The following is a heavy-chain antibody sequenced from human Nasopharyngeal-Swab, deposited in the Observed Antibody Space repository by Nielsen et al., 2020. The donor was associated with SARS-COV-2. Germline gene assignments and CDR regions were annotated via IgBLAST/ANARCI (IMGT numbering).Heavy chain of an antibody. CDR1: GYTFTSYG. J-gene: IGHJ6*03. Sequence: ASVKVSCKASGYTFTSYGISWVRQAPGQGLEWMGWISAYNGNTNYAQKLQGRVTMTTDTSTSTAYMELRSLRSDDTAVYYCARGPLITGTNYYYMDVWGKGTTVTVSS. CDR2: ISAYNGNT. D-gene: IGHD1-7*01. V-gene: IGHV1-18*01. CDR3: ARGPLITGTNYYYMDV.